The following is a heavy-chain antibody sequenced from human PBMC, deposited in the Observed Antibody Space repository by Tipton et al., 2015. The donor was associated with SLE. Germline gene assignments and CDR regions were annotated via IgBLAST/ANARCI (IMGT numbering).Heavy chain of an antibody. CDR2: INHSGNT. J-gene: IGHJ3*02. V-gene: IGHV4-34*01. CDR3: ARSPFYYGSAFDI. CDR1: GGSFSGYY. D-gene: IGHD3-10*01. Sequence: TLSVTCAVYGGSFSGYYWGWIRQPPGKGLEWIGEINHSGNTNYNPSLKSRVTISVDTSKNQFSLKLSSVTAADTAVYYCARSPFYYGSAFDIWGQGTMVTVSS.